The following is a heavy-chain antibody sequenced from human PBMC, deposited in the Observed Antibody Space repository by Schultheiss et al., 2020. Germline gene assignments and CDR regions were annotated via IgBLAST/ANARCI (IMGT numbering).Heavy chain of an antibody. J-gene: IGHJ5*02. CDR1: GYSFTSYW. CDR2: IYPGDSDT. D-gene: IGHD4-17*01. Sequence: GESLKISCKGSGYSFTSYWIGWVRQMPGKGLEWMGIIYPGDSDTRYSPSFQGQVTISVDKTINTAYLQWSSLKASDTAMYYCATYGDYDLGWFDPWGQGTLVTVSS. V-gene: IGHV5-51*01. CDR3: ATYGDYDLGWFDP.